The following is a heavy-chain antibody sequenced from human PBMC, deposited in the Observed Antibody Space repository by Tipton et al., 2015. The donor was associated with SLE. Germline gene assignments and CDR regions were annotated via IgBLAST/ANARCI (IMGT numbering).Heavy chain of an antibody. CDR2: IYYSGNT. Sequence: TLSLTCTVSGGSISSGYYYWSWIRQPPGKGLEWIGFIYYSGNTYYNPSLKSRVTISVDASKNQFSLKLSSVTAADTAVYYCARTDGDYFDHWGQGTLVAVSS. CDR1: GGSISSGYYY. J-gene: IGHJ4*02. D-gene: IGHD4-17*01. V-gene: IGHV4-30-4*01. CDR3: ARTDGDYFDH.